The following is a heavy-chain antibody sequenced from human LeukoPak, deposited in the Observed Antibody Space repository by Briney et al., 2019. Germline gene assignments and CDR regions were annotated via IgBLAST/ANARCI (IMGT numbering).Heavy chain of an antibody. Sequence: PGGSLRLSCAASGFTFSSYGMHWVRQAPGKGLEWVSSISSSSIYIYYADSVKGRFTISRDNAKNSLYLQMNSLRAEDTAVYYCARGYNNYGYVFDIWGQGTVVTVSS. CDR2: ISSSSIYI. CDR1: GFTFSSYG. CDR3: ARGYNNYGYVFDI. V-gene: IGHV3-21*01. D-gene: IGHD4-11*01. J-gene: IGHJ3*02.